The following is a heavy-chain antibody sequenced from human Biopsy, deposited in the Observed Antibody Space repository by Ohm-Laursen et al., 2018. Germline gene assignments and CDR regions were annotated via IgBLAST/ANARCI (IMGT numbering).Heavy chain of an antibody. CDR1: GGSISSDY. Sequence: GTLSLTCTVSGGSISSDYWSWIRQTPGKGLEWIGYIYYSGSTDYSPSLKSRVTISIDKSKNQFFLKLSSVTAEDTAVCYCARATNSTGWPYYYFYGMDVWGQGTTVTVSS. CDR2: IYYSGST. D-gene: IGHD2/OR15-2a*01. J-gene: IGHJ6*02. CDR3: ARATNSTGWPYYYFYGMDV. V-gene: IGHV4-59*01.